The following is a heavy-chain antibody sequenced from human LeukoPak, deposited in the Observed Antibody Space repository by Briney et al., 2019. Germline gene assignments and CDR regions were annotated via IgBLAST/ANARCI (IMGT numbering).Heavy chain of an antibody. CDR2: ISAYNGNT. D-gene: IGHD1-26*01. CDR1: GYTFTSYG. J-gene: IGHJ4*02. Sequence: ASVKVSCKASGYTFTSYGISWVRQAPGQGLEWMGWISAYNGNTNYAQKLQGRVTMTTDTSTSTAYMELSSLRSEDTAAYYCARVVYSGTSRGALDYWGQGTLVTVSS. CDR3: ARVVYSGTSRGALDY. V-gene: IGHV1-18*01.